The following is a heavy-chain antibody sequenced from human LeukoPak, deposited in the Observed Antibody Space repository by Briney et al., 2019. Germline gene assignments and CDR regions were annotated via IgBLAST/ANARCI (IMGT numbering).Heavy chain of an antibody. V-gene: IGHV4-34*01. D-gene: IGHD6-13*01. CDR1: GGSFSGYY. CDR3: ARVVAAATTDY. Sequence: SETLSLTCAVYGGSFSGYYWSWIRQPPGKGLERIGEINHSGSTNYNPSLKSRVTISVATSKNQFSLKLSSVTAADTAVYYCARVVAAATTDYWGQGTLVTVSS. J-gene: IGHJ4*02. CDR2: INHSGST.